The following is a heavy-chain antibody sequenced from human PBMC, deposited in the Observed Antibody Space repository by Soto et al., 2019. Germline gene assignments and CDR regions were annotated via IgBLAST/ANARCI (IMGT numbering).Heavy chain of an antibody. Sequence: GASVKVSCKASGYTFTRYGISWVRQAPGQGLEWMGWISGYNGDTNYAQKFQGRVSMTIDTSTTTAYMELRSLKSDDTAVYYCAKNGQPPYYYYGLDVWGQGTKVTVSS. CDR2: ISGYNGDT. J-gene: IGHJ6*02. CDR3: AKNGQPPYYYYGLDV. V-gene: IGHV1-18*01. D-gene: IGHD2-8*01. CDR1: GYTFTRYG.